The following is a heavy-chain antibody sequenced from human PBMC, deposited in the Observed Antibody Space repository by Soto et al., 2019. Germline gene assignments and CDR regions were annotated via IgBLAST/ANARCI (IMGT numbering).Heavy chain of an antibody. CDR3: ARSQGSSTSLEIYYYYYYGMDV. D-gene: IGHD2-2*01. CDR2: IIPISGTA. J-gene: IGHJ6*02. V-gene: IGHV1-69*01. CDR1: GGTFSSYA. Sequence: QVQLVQSGAVVKKPGSSVKVSCKASGGTFSSYAISWVRQAPGQGLEWMGGIIPISGTANYAQKFQGRVTLAADESTSTAYMELSSLRSEDTAVYYCARSQGSSTSLEIYYYYYYGMDVWGQGTTVTVSS.